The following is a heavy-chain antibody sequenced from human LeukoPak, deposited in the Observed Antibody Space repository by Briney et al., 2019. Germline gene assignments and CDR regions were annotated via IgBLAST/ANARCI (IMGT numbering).Heavy chain of an antibody. CDR1: GVTLSPYG. D-gene: IGHD3-10*01. J-gene: IGHJ5*02. Sequence: QSGGSLRLSCAASGVTLSPYGMHWVRQAPGKGLEWVAVISYEGGTQHYADSVKGRFIISRDKPRNTPYLQMNILRTEDTAVYYCAKEGTPQVSTWYDLWGQGTQVIVCS. V-gene: IGHV3-30*18. CDR3: AKEGTPQVSTWYDL. CDR2: ISYEGGTQ.